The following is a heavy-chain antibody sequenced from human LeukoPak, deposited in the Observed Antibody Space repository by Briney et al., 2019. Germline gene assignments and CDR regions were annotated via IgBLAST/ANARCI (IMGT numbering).Heavy chain of an antibody. CDR2: ISSNGGST. V-gene: IGHV3-64*04. D-gene: IGHD3-9*01. Sequence: GGSLRLSCSASGFTFSSYAMHWVRQAPGKGLEYVSAISSNGGSTYYADSVKGRFTISRDNSKNTLYLQMNSLRTEDTAVYYCAKAEGYDILTGLDYWGQGTLVTVSS. CDR3: AKAEGYDILTGLDY. J-gene: IGHJ4*02. CDR1: GFTFSSYA.